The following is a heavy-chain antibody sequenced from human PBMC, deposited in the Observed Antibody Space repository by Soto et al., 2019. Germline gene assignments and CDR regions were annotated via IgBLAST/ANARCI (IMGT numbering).Heavy chain of an antibody. CDR1: GGSISSVGYS. J-gene: IGHJ4*02. V-gene: IGHV4-30-2*01. CDR3: ARAGWYYDRSGYQSEYYFDY. Sequence: TLSLTCAVSGGSISSVGYSWGWIRQPPGQGLECIGYISHSGSTYYNPSLKSRVTISLDRSKHQFSLRLSSVTAADTAVYYCARAGWYYDRSGYQSEYYFDYWGQGTLVTVSS. CDR2: ISHSGST. D-gene: IGHD3-22*01.